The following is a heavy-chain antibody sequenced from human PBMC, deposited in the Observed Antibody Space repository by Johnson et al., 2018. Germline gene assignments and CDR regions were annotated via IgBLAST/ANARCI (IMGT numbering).Heavy chain of an antibody. J-gene: IGHJ6*02. CDR1: GFTFSSYG. CDR3: AGDNQVGANYGMDV. CDR2: IWYDGSNK. D-gene: IGHD1-26*01. Sequence: QVQLVESGGGVVQPGRSLRLSCAASGFTFSSYGMHWVRQAPGKGLEWVAVIWYDGSNKYYADSVKGRFTISRDNSKNTLYLQMNSLRAEDKAVYYCAGDNQVGANYGMDVWGQGTTVTVSS. V-gene: IGHV3-33*01.